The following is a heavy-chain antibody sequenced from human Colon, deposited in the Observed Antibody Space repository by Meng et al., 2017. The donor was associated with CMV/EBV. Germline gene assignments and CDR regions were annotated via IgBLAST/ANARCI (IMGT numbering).Heavy chain of an antibody. V-gene: IGHV4-59*01. D-gene: IGHD6-6*01. J-gene: IGHJ4*02. CDR3: ARGGGGIAGRLRGPFDY. Sequence: GDSTGVSYWSWIRQPPGKGLEWIGYVSDMGSTVYNPSVKSRVTISVDKSKNQFSLKLTSVTAADTAVYYCARGGGGIAGRLRGPFDYWGQGSLVTVSS. CDR1: GDSTGVSY. CDR2: VSDMGST.